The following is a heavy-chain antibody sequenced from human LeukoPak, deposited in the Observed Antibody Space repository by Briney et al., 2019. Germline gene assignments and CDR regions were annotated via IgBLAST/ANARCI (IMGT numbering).Heavy chain of an antibody. CDR3: ARAVLHDSSGYYRQFDP. CDR2: INPSGGST. V-gene: IGHV1-46*01. J-gene: IGHJ5*02. D-gene: IGHD3-22*01. Sequence: ASVKVSCKASGYTFTSYYMHWVRQAPGQGLEWMGIINPSGGSTSYAQKFQGRVTMTRDTSTSTVYMELSSLRSEDTAVYYCARAVLHDSSGYYRQFDPWGQGTLVTVSS. CDR1: GYTFTSYY.